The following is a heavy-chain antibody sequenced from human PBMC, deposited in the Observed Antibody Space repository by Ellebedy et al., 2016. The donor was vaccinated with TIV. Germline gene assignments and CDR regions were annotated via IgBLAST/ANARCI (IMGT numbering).Heavy chain of an antibody. Sequence: GESLKISCVASGFTFSNYCMHSVRQTPNKGLEWVAFISTNGRAKYYIDSVKVRFTISRDISKNTLFLQMTTLRPDDTTVYYCAKVTVGFCNRPFCIYLDDWGQGTLVSVSS. CDR3: AKVTVGFCNRPFCIYLDD. V-gene: IGHV3-30*18. J-gene: IGHJ4*02. CDR2: ISTNGRAK. CDR1: GFTFSNYC. D-gene: IGHD2-2*03.